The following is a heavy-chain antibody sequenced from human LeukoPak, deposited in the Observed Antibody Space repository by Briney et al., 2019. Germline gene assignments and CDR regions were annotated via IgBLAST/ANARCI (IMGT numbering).Heavy chain of an antibody. D-gene: IGHD5-24*01. CDR1: GASISTSAYY. CDR2: IYYSGST. Sequence: SETLSLTCTVSGASISTSAYYWGWIRQPPGKGLDWIGNIYYSGSTYYNPSLKSRVTISVDSSKNQFSLRLSSVTTADTAVSYCAKSDGYGLIDYWGQGTLVTVSS. V-gene: IGHV4-39*01. CDR3: AKSDGYGLIDY. J-gene: IGHJ4*02.